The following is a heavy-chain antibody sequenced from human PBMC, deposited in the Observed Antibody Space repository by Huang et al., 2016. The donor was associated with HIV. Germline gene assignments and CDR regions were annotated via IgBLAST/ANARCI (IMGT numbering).Heavy chain of an antibody. V-gene: IGHV3-23*01. J-gene: IGHJ4*02. Sequence: DVQLLESGGDFVQPGGSLRLSCAASRFTFSTYAMSWVRQARGKGLEWVSASSGSGDKTYYADSVKGRFTISRDNSKNTLFLQMNSLRAEDTAVYYCAKVPTVVTFHWGQGTLVTVSS. D-gene: IGHD2-21*02. CDR3: AKVPTVVTFH. CDR1: RFTFSTYA. CDR2: SSGSGDKT.